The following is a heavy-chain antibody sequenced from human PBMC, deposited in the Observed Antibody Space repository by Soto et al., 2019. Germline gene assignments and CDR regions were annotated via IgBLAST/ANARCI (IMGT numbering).Heavy chain of an antibody. CDR1: GFTFSSYA. J-gene: IGHJ6*02. V-gene: IGHV3-23*01. D-gene: IGHD6-13*01. CDR3: AKVCLVSSPWVYYYGMDV. Sequence: EVQLLESGGGLVQPGGSLRLSCAASGFTFSSYAMSWVRQAPGKGLEWVSAISGSGGSTYYADSVKGRFTISRDNSKNTLYLQMNSLRAEDTAVDDGAKVCLVSSPWVYYYGMDVWGQGTTVTVSS. CDR2: ISGSGGST.